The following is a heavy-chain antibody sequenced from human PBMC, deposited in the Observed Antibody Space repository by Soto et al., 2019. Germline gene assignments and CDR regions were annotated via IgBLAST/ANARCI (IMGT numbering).Heavy chain of an antibody. CDR3: ARQKVLLGFGESTERYYYGMDV. J-gene: IGHJ6*02. Sequence: GESLKISCKGSGYSFTSYWISWVRQMPGKGLEWMGRIGPSDSYTNYSPSFQGHVTISADKSISTAYLQWSSLKASDTAMYYCARQKVLLGFGESTERYYYGMDVWGQGTTVTVS. CDR1: GYSFTSYW. D-gene: IGHD3-10*01. V-gene: IGHV5-10-1*01. CDR2: IGPSDSYT.